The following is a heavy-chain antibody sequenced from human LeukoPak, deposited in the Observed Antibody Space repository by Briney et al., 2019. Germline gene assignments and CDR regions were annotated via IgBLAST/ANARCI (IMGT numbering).Heavy chain of an antibody. Sequence: RASETLSLTCAVYGGSFSGYYWSWIRQPPGKGLEWIGEVNHSGSTNYNPSLKSRVTISVDTSKNQFSLKLSSVTAADTAVYYCARMEYYYAAIGYSNWFDPWGQGTLVTVSS. CDR2: VNHSGST. CDR1: GGSFSGYY. CDR3: ARMEYYYAAIGYSNWFDP. V-gene: IGHV4-34*01. D-gene: IGHD3-22*01. J-gene: IGHJ5*02.